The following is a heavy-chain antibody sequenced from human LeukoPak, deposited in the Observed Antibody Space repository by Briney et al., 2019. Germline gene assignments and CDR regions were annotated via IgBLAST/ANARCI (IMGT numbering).Heavy chain of an antibody. CDR3: ARDFNTVTGPLDV. CDR1: GFTVSSNY. D-gene: IGHD4-17*01. V-gene: IGHV3-33*08. CDR2: IWYDGSRK. J-gene: IGHJ4*01. Sequence: GPLRLSCAASGFTVSSNYMRWVRQAPGKGLEWVAAIWYDGSRKHCADAMKGRFTISRDNSKNTLYLQMDSLRAEDTAVYYCARDFNTVTGPLDVWGQGTLVTVSS.